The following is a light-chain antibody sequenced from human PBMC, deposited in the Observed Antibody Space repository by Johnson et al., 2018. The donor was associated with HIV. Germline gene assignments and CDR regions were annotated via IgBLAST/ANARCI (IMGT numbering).Light chain of an antibody. CDR3: GTWDNSLTTGGV. V-gene: IGLV1-51*01. Sequence: QSALTQPPSVSAAPGQKVTISCSGSSSNIGNNYVSWYQQLPGTAPKLLIYDNIKRPSGIPDRFSGTKSGTSANMGITGLQTGDEADYYCGTWDNSLTTGGVFGAGTKVTVL. CDR1: SSNIGNNY. CDR2: DNI. J-gene: IGLJ1*01.